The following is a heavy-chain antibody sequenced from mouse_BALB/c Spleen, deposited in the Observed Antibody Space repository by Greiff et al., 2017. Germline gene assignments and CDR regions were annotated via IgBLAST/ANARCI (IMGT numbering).Heavy chain of an antibody. CDR1: GYSITSGYY. Sequence: EVKLVESGPGLVKPSQSLSLTCSVTGYSITSGYYWNWIRQFPGNKLEWMGYISYDGSNNYNPSLKNRISITRDTSKNQFFLKLNSVTTEDTATYYCARGPYGNYLGYWGQGTTLTVSS. CDR2: ISYDGSN. V-gene: IGHV3-6*02. J-gene: IGHJ2*01. CDR3: ARGPYGNYLGY. D-gene: IGHD2-1*01.